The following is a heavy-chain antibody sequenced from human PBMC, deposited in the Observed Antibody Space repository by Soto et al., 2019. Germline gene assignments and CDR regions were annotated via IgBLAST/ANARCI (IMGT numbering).Heavy chain of an antibody. J-gene: IGHJ6*02. V-gene: IGHV4-34*01. CDR1: GGSFSGYY. Sequence: QVQLQQWGAGLLKPSETLSLTCAVYGGSFSGYYWSWIRQPPGKGLEWSGEINHSGSTNYNPSLKSRVTISVDTSKNHFSLKLTSVTAADTAVYYSATVTYGDYGDYGPDYCYHYGMDVWGQGTTVTVSS. CDR3: ATVTYGDYGDYGPDYCYHYGMDV. CDR2: INHSGST. D-gene: IGHD4-17*01.